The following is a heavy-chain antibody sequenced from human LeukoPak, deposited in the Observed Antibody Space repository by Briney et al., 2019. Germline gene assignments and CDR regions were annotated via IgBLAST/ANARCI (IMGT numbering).Heavy chain of an antibody. CDR3: ARDGAFRIYDY. CDR1: GFTFSSYW. V-gene: IGHV3-7*01. Sequence: QPGGSLRLSCAASGFTFSSYWMTWVRQAPGKGLEWVASIKQDGNEKYYVDSVKGRFTISRDNARNSLYLQMCSLRADDTAVYYCARDGAFRIYDYWGQGTLVTVSS. D-gene: IGHD3-3*02. J-gene: IGHJ4*02. CDR2: IKQDGNEK.